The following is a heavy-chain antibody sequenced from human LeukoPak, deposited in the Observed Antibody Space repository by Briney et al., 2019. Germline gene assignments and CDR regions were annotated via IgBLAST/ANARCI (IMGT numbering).Heavy chain of an antibody. CDR3: ARVPGWELAHFDY. Sequence: GGSLRLSCAASGFTFSRHAMHWVRQAPGQGLEWVAVITDDGTNKYHADSVKGRFTISRDSSKNTMYLQVNSLSPEDTAVYYCARVPGWELAHFDYWGQGTLVTVSS. V-gene: IGHV3-30-3*01. CDR2: ITDDGTNK. J-gene: IGHJ4*02. CDR1: GFTFSRHA. D-gene: IGHD1-26*01.